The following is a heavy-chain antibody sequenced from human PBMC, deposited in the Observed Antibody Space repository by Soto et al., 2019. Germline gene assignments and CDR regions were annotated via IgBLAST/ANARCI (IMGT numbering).Heavy chain of an antibody. CDR1: GYTFTTYG. CDR3: ARDTGSSSWYYFFDY. Sequence: ASVKVSCKASGYTFTTYGISWVRQAPGQGLEWMGWISASNDNTNYAQKLQGRVAMTTDTSTSTAYMELRSLRSDDTAMYHCARDTGSSSWYYFFDYWGQGTLVTVSS. J-gene: IGHJ4*02. D-gene: IGHD6-13*01. V-gene: IGHV1-18*01. CDR2: ISASNDNT.